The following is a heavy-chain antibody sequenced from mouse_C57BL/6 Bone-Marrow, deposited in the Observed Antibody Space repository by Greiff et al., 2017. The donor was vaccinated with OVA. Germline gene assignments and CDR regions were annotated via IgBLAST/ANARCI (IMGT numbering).Heavy chain of an antibody. D-gene: IGHD1-1*01. V-gene: IGHV1-18*01. J-gene: IGHJ3*01. CDR1: GYTFTDYN. Sequence: VHVKQSGPELVKPGASVKIPCKASGYTFTDYNMGWVKQSHGKSLEWIGDINPNNGGTIYNQKFKGKATLTVDKSSSTAYMELRSLTSEDTAVYYCARGYYGWFAYWGQGTLVTVSA. CDR3: ARGYYGWFAY. CDR2: INPNNGGT.